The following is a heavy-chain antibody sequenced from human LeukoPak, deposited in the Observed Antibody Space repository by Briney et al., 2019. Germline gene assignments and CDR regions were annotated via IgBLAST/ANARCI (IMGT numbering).Heavy chain of an antibody. CDR2: ISAYNGNT. J-gene: IGHJ4*02. CDR1: GYTFTSYG. CDR3: ASTVPYCSGGSCRRYYYFDY. Sequence: ASVKVSCKASGYTFTSYGISWVRQAPGQGLEWMGWISAYNGNTNCAQKLQGRVTMTTDTSTSTAYMELRSLRSDDTAVYYCASTVPYCSGGSCRRYYYFDYWGQGTLVTASS. V-gene: IGHV1-18*01. D-gene: IGHD2-15*01.